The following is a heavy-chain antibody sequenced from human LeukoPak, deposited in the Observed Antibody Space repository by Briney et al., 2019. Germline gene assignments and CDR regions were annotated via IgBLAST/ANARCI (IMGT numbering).Heavy chain of an antibody. J-gene: IGHJ4*02. CDR3: AKEFGSGGDPSDY. V-gene: IGHV3-23*01. D-gene: IGHD3-10*01. CDR1: GFTFSSYA. Sequence: PGGSLRLSCAASGFTFSSYAMSWVRQAPGKGLGWVSAISGSGGSTYYADSVKGRFTISRDNPKNTLYLQMNSLRAEDTAVYYCAKEFGSGGDPSDYWGQGTLVTVSS. CDR2: ISGSGGST.